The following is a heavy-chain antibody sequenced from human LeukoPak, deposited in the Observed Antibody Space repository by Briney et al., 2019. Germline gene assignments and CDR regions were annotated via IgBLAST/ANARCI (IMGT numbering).Heavy chain of an antibody. J-gene: IGHJ4*02. D-gene: IGHD6-13*01. CDR2: ISGSGGST. CDR3: AKDRVKGGPYYSSSWYYFDY. Sequence: GGSLRLSRAASGFTFSSYAMSWVRQAPGKGLEWVSAISGSGGSTYYADSVKGRFTISRDNSKNTLYLQMNSLRAEDTAVYYCAKDRVKGGPYYSSSWYYFDYWGQGTLVTLSS. V-gene: IGHV3-23*01. CDR1: GFTFSSYA.